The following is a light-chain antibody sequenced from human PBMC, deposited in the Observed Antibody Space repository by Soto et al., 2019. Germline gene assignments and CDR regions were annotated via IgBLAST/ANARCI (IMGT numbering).Light chain of an antibody. Sequence: DIQMTQSPSTLSASVGDRVTITCRASQSISSWLAWYQQKPGKAPKLLIYDASSLESGVPSRFSGSGSGTEFTLTISSLQPDDFTTYYCQQSYSRLTFGQGTRLEIK. CDR2: DAS. CDR3: QQSYSRLT. CDR1: QSISSW. V-gene: IGKV1-5*01. J-gene: IGKJ5*01.